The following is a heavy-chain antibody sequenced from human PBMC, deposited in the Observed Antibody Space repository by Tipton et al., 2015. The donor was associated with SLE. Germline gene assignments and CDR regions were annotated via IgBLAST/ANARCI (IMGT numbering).Heavy chain of an antibody. Sequence: SLRLSCAASGFTFSSYSMNWVRQAPGKGLEWVSYISRSSITIYYADSVKGRFTISRDNAKNSLYLQMNSLRVEDTAVYYCARGIRSGVDPWGQGTLVTVSS. J-gene: IGHJ5*02. D-gene: IGHD4-17*01. CDR2: ISRSSITI. V-gene: IGHV3-48*01. CDR3: ARGIRSGVDP. CDR1: GFTFSSYS.